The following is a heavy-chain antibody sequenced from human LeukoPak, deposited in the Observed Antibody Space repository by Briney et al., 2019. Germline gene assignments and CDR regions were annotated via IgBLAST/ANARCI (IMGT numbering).Heavy chain of an antibody. Sequence: ASVKVSCKASGYTFTGYYMHWVRQAPGQGLEWMGWINPYSGGTNYAQKFQGRVTMTRDTSITTAYMELSTLRSDDTAVYYCARDFPAALIGFDFWGQGTLVTVSS. CDR1: GYTFTGYY. CDR2: INPYSGGT. CDR3: ARDFPAALIGFDF. V-gene: IGHV1-2*02. J-gene: IGHJ4*02. D-gene: IGHD3-16*01.